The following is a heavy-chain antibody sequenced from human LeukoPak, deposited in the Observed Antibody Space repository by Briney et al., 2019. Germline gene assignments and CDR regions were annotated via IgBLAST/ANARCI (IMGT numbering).Heavy chain of an antibody. V-gene: IGHV3-23*01. CDR2: ISGGGGST. CDR3: ARGGSRVVAAYFDY. D-gene: IGHD2-15*01. J-gene: IGHJ4*02. CDR1: GFTVSSYA. Sequence: PGGCLRLSCAASGFTVSSYAMSWVRQAPGKGREWVSAISGGGGSTYYAHSVKDWSTISRDNSKNTLYLQMNSLRAEDTAVYYCARGGSRVVAAYFDYWGQGTLVTVSS.